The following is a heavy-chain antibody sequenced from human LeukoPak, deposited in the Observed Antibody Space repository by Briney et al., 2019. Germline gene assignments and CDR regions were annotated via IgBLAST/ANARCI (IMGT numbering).Heavy chain of an antibody. CDR2: MNPNSGNT. CDR3: ARVAGSGYSFDY. V-gene: IGHV1-8*02. D-gene: IGHD3-22*01. J-gene: IGHJ4*02. CDR1: GYTFTGYY. Sequence: GASVKVSCKASGYTFTGYYMHWVRQAPGQGLEWMGWMNPNSGNTGYAQKFQGRVTMTRNTSISTAYMELSSLRSEDTAVYYCARVAGSGYSFDYWGQGTLVTVSS.